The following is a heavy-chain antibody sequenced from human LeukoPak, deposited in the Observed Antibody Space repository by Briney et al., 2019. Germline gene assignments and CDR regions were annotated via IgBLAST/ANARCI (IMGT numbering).Heavy chain of an antibody. Sequence: GGSLRLSCAASGFTVSSSYMSWVRQAPGKGLEWVSVIYDGGNTNYADFVKGRFTISRDNSKNTLFLQMNSLRAEDTAVYYCVGATQWLAYDYWGQGTLVTVSS. J-gene: IGHJ4*02. V-gene: IGHV3-53*01. D-gene: IGHD6-19*01. CDR2: IYDGGNT. CDR3: VGATQWLAYDY. CDR1: GFTVSSSY.